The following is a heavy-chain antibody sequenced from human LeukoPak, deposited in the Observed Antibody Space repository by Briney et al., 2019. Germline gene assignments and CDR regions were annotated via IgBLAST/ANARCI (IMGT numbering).Heavy chain of an antibody. D-gene: IGHD1-1*01. Sequence: SETLSLTCIVSAYSINNGYFWGCIRQPPGKGLEWIGNIYHSGNTYYNPSLNSRVTISVDTSKNQFSLKLSSVTAADTAVYYCTRITEWNVFDYWGQGALVTVSS. CDR3: TRITEWNVFDY. V-gene: IGHV4-38-2*02. CDR1: AYSINNGYF. CDR2: IYHSGNT. J-gene: IGHJ4*02.